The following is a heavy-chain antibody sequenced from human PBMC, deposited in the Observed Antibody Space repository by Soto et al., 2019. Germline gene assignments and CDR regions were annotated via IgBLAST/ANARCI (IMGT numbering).Heavy chain of an antibody. D-gene: IGHD2-15*01. Sequence: GGSLRLSCSASGFTFSSYGMHWVRQAPGKGLEWVAVITYDGSSKYYADSVKGRFTISRDNSKNTLYLQMNSLRAEDTAVYYCAKDGYCRGGSCPSRMDVWGQGTTITVSS. CDR1: GFTFSSYG. V-gene: IGHV3-30*18. CDR3: AKDGYCRGGSCPSRMDV. J-gene: IGHJ6*02. CDR2: ITYDGSSK.